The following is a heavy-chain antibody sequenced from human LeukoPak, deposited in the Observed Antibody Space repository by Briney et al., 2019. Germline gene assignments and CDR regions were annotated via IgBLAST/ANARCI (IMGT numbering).Heavy chain of an antibody. V-gene: IGHV1-2*02. D-gene: IGHD2-2*03. Sequence: ASVKVSCKASGYTFTGYYMHWVRQAPGQGLEWMGWINPNSGGTNYAQKLQGRVTMTTDTSTSTAYMELRSLRSDDTAVYYCARDLEGGYFPFDYWGQGTLVTVSS. CDR1: GYTFTGYY. CDR2: INPNSGGT. CDR3: ARDLEGGYFPFDY. J-gene: IGHJ4*02.